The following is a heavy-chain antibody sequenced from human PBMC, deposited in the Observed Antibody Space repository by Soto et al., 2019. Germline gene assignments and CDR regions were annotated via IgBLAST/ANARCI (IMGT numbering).Heavy chain of an antibody. CDR1: GFTFSSYG. CDR2: ISYDGSNK. V-gene: IGHV3-30*18. D-gene: IGHD2-2*01. CDR3: AKDDCLSTSCLVSWFDP. J-gene: IGHJ5*02. Sequence: QVQLVESGGGVVQPGRSLRLSCAASGFTFSSYGMHWVRQAPGKGLEWVAVISYDGSNKYYADSVKGRFTISRDNSKNTLYLQMNSPRAEDTAVYYCAKDDCLSTSCLVSWFDPWGQGTLVTXS.